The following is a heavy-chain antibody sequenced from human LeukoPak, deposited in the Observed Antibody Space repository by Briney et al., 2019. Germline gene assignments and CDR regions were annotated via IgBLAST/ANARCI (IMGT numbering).Heavy chain of an antibody. CDR2: IYYSGST. V-gene: IGHV4-59*01. CDR1: GGSISSYY. D-gene: IGHD6-6*01. Sequence: TSETLSLTCTVSGGSISSYYWSWIRQPPGKGPVWIGYIYYSGSTNYNPSLKSRVTISVDTSKNQFSLKLSSVTAADTAVYYCARVEYSSSFDSWGQGTLVTVSS. CDR3: ARVEYSSSFDS. J-gene: IGHJ4*02.